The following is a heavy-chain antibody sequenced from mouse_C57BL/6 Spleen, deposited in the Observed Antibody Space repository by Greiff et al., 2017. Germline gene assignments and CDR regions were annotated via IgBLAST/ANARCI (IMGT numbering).Heavy chain of an antibody. CDR3: ARDRGWLLGDAY. D-gene: IGHD2-3*01. Sequence: VQLQQSGPELVKPGASVKISCKASGYTFTDYYMNWVKQSHGKSLEWIGDINPNNGGTSYNQKFKGKATLTVDKSSSTAYMELRSLTSEDSAVYYCARDRGWLLGDAYWGQGTLVTVSA. CDR2: INPNNGGT. V-gene: IGHV1-26*01. CDR1: GYTFTDYY. J-gene: IGHJ3*01.